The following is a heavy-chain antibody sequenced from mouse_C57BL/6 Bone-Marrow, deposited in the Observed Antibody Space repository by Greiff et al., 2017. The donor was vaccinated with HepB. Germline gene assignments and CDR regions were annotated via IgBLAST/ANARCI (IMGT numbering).Heavy chain of an antibody. V-gene: IGHV1-5*01. J-gene: IGHJ4*01. CDR3: TTGGCYGYYYYAMDY. D-gene: IGHD1-1*02. CDR1: GYTFTSYW. Sequence: DVKLQESGTVLARPGASVKMSCKTSGYTFTSYWMHWVKQRPGQGLEWIGAIYPGNSDTSYNQKFKGKAKLTAVTSASTAYMELSSLTNEDSAVYYCTTGGCYGYYYYAMDYWGQGTSVTVSS. CDR2: IYPGNSDT.